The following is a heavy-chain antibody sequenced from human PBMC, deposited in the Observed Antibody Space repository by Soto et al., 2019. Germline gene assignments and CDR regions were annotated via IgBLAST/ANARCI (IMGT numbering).Heavy chain of an antibody. CDR2: IYPGDSDT. V-gene: IGHV5-51*01. Sequence: GESLKISCQGSGYSFASYWIGWVRHMPGKDLEWMGIIYPGDSDTRYSPSFQGRVTISADKSLRTAYLQWTSLKASDTALYYCARTRSFTLGFYYDGMDVWGQGTTVTVSS. CDR3: ARTRSFTLGFYYDGMDV. CDR1: GYSFASYW. D-gene: IGHD6-6*01. J-gene: IGHJ6*02.